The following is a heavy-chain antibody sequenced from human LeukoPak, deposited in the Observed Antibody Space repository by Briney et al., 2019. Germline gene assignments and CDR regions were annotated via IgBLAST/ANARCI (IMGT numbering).Heavy chain of an antibody. CDR1: GYTFAGYY. CDR3: ASSSVSLYYMDV. V-gene: IGHV1-2*02. Sequence: ASVKVSCKASGYTFAGYYMHWVRQAPGQGLEWMGWINPNSGGTNYAQKFQGRVTMTRDTSISTAYMELSRLRSDDTAVYYCASSSVSLYYMDVWGKGTTVTVSS. J-gene: IGHJ6*03. CDR2: INPNSGGT. D-gene: IGHD6-6*01.